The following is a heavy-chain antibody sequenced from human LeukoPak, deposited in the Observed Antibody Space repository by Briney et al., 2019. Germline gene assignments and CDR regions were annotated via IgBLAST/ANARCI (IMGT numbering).Heavy chain of an antibody. D-gene: IGHD1-20*01. CDR2: ISGNGGTT. J-gene: IGHJ6*02. V-gene: IGHV3-43*02. Sequence: PGGSLRLSCAACGFSFSDKWMHWVRQVPGKGLEWVCLISGNGGTTYYADSVKGRFTISRDNSEDSLYLQMNSLRSDDTGLYYCAKDWDNWNDFAFYFYGMDVWGQGTTVTVSS. CDR3: AKDWDNWNDFAFYFYGMDV. CDR1: GFSFSDKW.